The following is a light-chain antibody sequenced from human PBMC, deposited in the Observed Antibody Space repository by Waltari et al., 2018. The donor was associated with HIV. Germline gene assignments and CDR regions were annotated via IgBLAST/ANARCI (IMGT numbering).Light chain of an antibody. CDR2: DAS. CDR3: YQRSDWPRT. V-gene: IGKV3-11*01. CDR1: QGVRVY. J-gene: IGKJ1*01. Sequence: EIVLTQSPATLSLSPGERATLSCRASQGVRVYLAWYQQKPCQAPRLLIYDASNRATGIPVRFSGSGSGTDFTLTISSLEPEDFAVYYCYQRSDWPRTFGQGTKVEIK.